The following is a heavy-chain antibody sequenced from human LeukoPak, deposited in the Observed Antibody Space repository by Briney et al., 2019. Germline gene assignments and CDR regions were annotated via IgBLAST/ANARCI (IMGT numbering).Heavy chain of an antibody. CDR2: ISSSSSTI. V-gene: IGHV3-48*01. Sequence: GGSLRLSCAASGFTFSSYSMNWVRQAPGKGLEWVSYISSSSSTIYYADSVKGRFTISRDNAKNSLYLQMNSLRAEDTAVYYCARDYERYYDSSGYYRLRGGAFDIWGQGTMVTVSS. CDR3: ARDYERYYDSSGYYRLRGGAFDI. J-gene: IGHJ3*02. CDR1: GFTFSSYS. D-gene: IGHD3-22*01.